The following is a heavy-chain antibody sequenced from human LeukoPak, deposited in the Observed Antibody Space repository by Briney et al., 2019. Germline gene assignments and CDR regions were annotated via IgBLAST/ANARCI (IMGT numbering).Heavy chain of an antibody. V-gene: IGHV4-4*07. CDR3: ARRRTYYYGSGSHENWFDP. J-gene: IGHJ5*02. CDR2: IYTSGST. D-gene: IGHD3-10*01. Sequence: PSETLSLTCTVSGGSISSYYWSWIRQPAGKGLEWIGRIYTSGSTNYNPSLKSRVTMSVDTSKNQFSLKLSSVTAADTAVYYCARRRTYYYGSGSHENWFDPWGQGTLVTVSS. CDR1: GGSISSYY.